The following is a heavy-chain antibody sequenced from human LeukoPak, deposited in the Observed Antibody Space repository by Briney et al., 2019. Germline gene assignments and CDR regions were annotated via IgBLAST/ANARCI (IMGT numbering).Heavy chain of an antibody. J-gene: IGHJ6*02. V-gene: IGHV3-30*04. CDR3: ARERGCSSTSCYGYYGMDV. Sequence: PGRSLRLSCAASGFTFSSYAMHWVRQAPGKGPEWVAVISYDGSNKYYADSVKGRFTISRDNSKNTLYLQMNSLRAEDTAVYYCARERGCSSTSCYGYYGMDVWGQGTTVTVSS. D-gene: IGHD2-2*01. CDR2: ISYDGSNK. CDR1: GFTFSSYA.